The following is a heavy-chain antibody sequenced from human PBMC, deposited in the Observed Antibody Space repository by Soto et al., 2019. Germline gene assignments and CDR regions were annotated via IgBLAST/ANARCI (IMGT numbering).Heavy chain of an antibody. D-gene: IGHD6-13*01. J-gene: IGHJ4*02. CDR2: ISGSGGTP. CDR1: GFTFSRSA. V-gene: IGHV3-23*01. CDR3: AMGLAAAGPLDY. Sequence: GGSLRLSCAASGFTFSRSAMSWVRQAPGRGLEWFSTISGSGGTPYYADSVKGRFTISRDNSKNTLYLVLNSLRAEDTAVYYCAMGLAAAGPLDYWGQGTLVTVSS.